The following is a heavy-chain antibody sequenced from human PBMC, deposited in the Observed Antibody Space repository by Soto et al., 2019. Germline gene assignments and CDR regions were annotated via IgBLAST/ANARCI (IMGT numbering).Heavy chain of an antibody. J-gene: IGHJ6*02. CDR3: ARDGYSSSTIDYYYYGMDV. V-gene: IGHV1-2*04. Sequence: GASVKVSCKASGYTFTGYYMHWVRQAPGQGLEWMGWINPNSGGTNYAQKFQGWVTMTRDTSISTAYMELSRLRSDDTAVYYCARDGYSSSTIDYYYYGMDVWGQGTTVTAP. CDR1: GYTFTGYY. CDR2: INPNSGGT. D-gene: IGHD6-13*01.